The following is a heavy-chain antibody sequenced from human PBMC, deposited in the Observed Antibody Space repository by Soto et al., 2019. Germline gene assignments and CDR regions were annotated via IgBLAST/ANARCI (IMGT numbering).Heavy chain of an antibody. Sequence: KQSQTLSLTCAISGDSVSSNSAAWDWIRQSPSRGLEWLGRTYYRSKWYNDYAVSVKSRITINPDTSKNQFSLQLNSVTPEDTAVYYCAREITIFYYDSSGYYYFDYWGQGTLVTVSS. J-gene: IGHJ4*02. V-gene: IGHV6-1*01. CDR1: GDSVSSNSAA. D-gene: IGHD3-22*01. CDR2: TYYRSKWYN. CDR3: AREITIFYYDSSGYYYFDY.